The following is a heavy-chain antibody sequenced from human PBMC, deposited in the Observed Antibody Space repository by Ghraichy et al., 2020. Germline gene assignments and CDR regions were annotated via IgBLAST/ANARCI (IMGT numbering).Heavy chain of an antibody. J-gene: IGHJ6*02. CDR2: IYYSGST. Sequence: SQTLSLTCTVSGGSISSSSYYWGWIRQPPGKGLEWIGSIYYSGSTYYNPSLKSRVTISVDTSKNQFSLKLSSVTAADTAVYYCARHGADYFGVVSAYYYGMDVWGQGTTVTVSS. D-gene: IGHD3-3*01. CDR1: GGSISSSSYY. CDR3: ARHGADYFGVVSAYYYGMDV. V-gene: IGHV4-39*01.